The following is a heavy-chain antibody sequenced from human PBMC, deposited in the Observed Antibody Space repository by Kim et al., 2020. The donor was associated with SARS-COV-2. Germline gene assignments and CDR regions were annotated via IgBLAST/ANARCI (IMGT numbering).Heavy chain of an antibody. V-gene: IGHV4-39*01. D-gene: IGHD3-10*01. CDR2: IYHSGST. Sequence: SETLSLTCIVSGGSIGRSSQYWGWIRQPPGKGLEWIGTIYHSGSTFYNSSLKSRVTLFVDASKNEFSLKLTSVTAADTAIYCCVKVGIFGEPLYNWFDPWGQGTLVTVSS. CDR1: GGSIGRSSQY. J-gene: IGHJ5*02. CDR3: VKVGIFGEPLYNWFDP.